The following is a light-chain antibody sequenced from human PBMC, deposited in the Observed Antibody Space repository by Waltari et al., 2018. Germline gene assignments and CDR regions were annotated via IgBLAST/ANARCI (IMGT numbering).Light chain of an antibody. CDR3: QQSNFAPRT. V-gene: IGKV1-39*01. CDR2: AAS. CDR1: QSISKF. Sequence: DIQMTQSPSSLSASVGDRVPITCRASQSISKFLNWYQQKPGKTPKLLIYAASNLESGVPSRFSGSGSGADFALTISSLQPEDFATYYCQQSNFAPRTFGQGTKVEIK. J-gene: IGKJ1*01.